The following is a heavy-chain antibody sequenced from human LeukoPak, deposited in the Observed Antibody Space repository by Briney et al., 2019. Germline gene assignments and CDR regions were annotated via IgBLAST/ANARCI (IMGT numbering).Heavy chain of an antibody. V-gene: IGHV3-30*02. CDR2: IRYDGSNK. D-gene: IGHD2-8*02. Sequence: GGSLRLSCAASGFTFSSYGMHWVRQAPGKGLECVAFIRYDGSNKYYADSVKGRFTISRDNSKNMLYLQMNSQRAEDTAVYCVAKAVPVGGVWNYFDLWGSGTLVTVSS. J-gene: IGHJ2*01. CDR1: GFTFSSYG. CDR3: AKAVPVGGVWNYFDL.